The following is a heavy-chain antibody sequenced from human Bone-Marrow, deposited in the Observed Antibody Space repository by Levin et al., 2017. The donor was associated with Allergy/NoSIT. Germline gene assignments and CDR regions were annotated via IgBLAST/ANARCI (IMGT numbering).Heavy chain of an antibody. D-gene: IGHD3-3*01. J-gene: IGHJ5*01. V-gene: IGHV4-31*03. Sequence: SETLSLTCNVSGGAINIGGYFWSWIRQQPGRGLEWIAYIYNNGNTYYNPYFESRATISADMSTNQFSLTISSVTAADTAVYYCARGFPVDGVVTAFDSWGQGTLVTVSS. CDR1: GGAINIGGYF. CDR2: IYNNGNT. CDR3: ARGFPVDGVVTAFDS.